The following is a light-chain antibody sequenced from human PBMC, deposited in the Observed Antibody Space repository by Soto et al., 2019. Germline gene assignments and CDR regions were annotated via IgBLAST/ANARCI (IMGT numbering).Light chain of an antibody. V-gene: IGLV2-14*01. CDR3: SSFTGSTTHV. Sequence: QSALTQPASVSGSPGQSITISCTGTSSDVGDYNYVSWYQLHPGKAPKLMIYGVSNRPSGVSDRFSGSKHGNTASLTISGLQAEDEADYYCSSFTGSTTHVFGSGTKLTVL. CDR1: SSDVGDYNY. J-gene: IGLJ1*01. CDR2: GVS.